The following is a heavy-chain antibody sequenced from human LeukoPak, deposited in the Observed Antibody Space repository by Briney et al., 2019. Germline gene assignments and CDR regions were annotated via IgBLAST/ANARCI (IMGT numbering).Heavy chain of an antibody. V-gene: IGHV3-7*01. D-gene: IGHD6-13*01. J-gene: IGHJ4*02. CDR2: IKQDESEK. CDR3: ASWGTAAAERIDY. CDR1: GFTFSSYW. Sequence: PGGSLRLSCAASGFTFSSYWMSWVRQAPGKGLEWVANIKQDESEKYYVDSVKGRFTISRDNAKNSLYLQMNSLRAEDTAVYYCASWGTAAAERIDYWGQETLVTVSS.